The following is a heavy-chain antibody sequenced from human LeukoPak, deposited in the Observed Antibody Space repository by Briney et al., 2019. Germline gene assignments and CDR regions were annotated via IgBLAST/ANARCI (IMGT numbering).Heavy chain of an antibody. CDR3: AKNRWVRAPFDI. Sequence: SGGSLRLSCAASGFTFNSYAMSWVRQAPGTGLEWVSTISGSGGSTYSADSVKGRFTISRDNSKNTLYLQMNSLRAEDTAVYYCAKNRWVRAPFDIWGQGTMVTVSS. CDR2: ISGSGGST. J-gene: IGHJ3*02. V-gene: IGHV3-23*01. D-gene: IGHD3-16*02. CDR1: GFTFNSYA.